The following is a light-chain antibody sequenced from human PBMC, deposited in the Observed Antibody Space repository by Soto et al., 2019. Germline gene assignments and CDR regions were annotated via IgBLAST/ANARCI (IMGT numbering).Light chain of an antibody. J-gene: IGKJ1*01. Sequence: QLTQSPSSLSASVGDRVTITCRTSQNVNRYLNWYQEQPGKAPKLLIYAASILQSGVPSRFSGSGSGTDFTLAISSLHPEDFTTYYCQQSYGIPQTFGPGTKVEIK. CDR3: QQSYGIPQT. V-gene: IGKV1-39*01. CDR2: AAS. CDR1: QNVNRY.